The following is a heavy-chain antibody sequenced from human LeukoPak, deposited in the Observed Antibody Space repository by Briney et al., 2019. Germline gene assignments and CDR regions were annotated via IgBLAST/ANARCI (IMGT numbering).Heavy chain of an antibody. CDR3: ARDYGSTSEGTNWFDP. D-gene: IGHD2-2*01. J-gene: IGHJ5*02. V-gene: IGHV1-69*05. CDR2: IIPIFGTA. CDR1: GGTFSSYA. Sequence: SVKVSCKASGGTFSSYAISWVRQAPGQGLEWMGGIIPIFGTANYAQKFQGRVTITTDESTSTAYMELSSLRSEDTAVYYCARDYGSTSEGTNWFDPWGQGTLVTVSS.